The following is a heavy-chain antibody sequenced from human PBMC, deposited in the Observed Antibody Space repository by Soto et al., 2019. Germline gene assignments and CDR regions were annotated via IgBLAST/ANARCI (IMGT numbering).Heavy chain of an antibody. D-gene: IGHD2-2*02. CDR2: IIPILGIA. CDR3: ALEYCSSTSCYRDY. J-gene: IGHJ4*02. V-gene: IGHV1-69*02. Sequence: QVQLVQSGAEVKKPGSSVKVSCKASGGTFSSYTISWVRQAPGQGLEWMGRIIPILGIANYAQKFRGRVTITADKSTSTAYMELSSLRSEATAVYYCALEYCSSTSCYRDYWGQGTLVTVSS. CDR1: GGTFSSYT.